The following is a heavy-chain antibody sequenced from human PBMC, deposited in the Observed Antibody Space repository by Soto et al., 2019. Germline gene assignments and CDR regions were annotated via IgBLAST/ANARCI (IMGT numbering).Heavy chain of an antibody. CDR1: GGSISSYY. J-gene: IGHJ5*02. CDR2: IYYSGST. D-gene: IGHD3-16*01. V-gene: IGHV4-59*12. CDR3: ARNTFRIVYGVGFDP. Sequence: SETLSLTSPVSGGSISSYYWSWIRQPPGKGLEWIGYIYYSGSTNYNPSLKSRVTISVDTSKNQFSLKLSSVTAADTAVYYCARNTFRIVYGVGFDPWGQGTLVTVSS.